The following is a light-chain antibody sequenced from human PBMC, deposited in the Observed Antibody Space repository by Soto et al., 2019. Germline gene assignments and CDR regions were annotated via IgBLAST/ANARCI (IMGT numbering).Light chain of an antibody. CDR2: EVS. J-gene: IGLJ1*01. CDR1: RSDVGGYNY. V-gene: IGLV2-14*01. Sequence: QSVLTQPASVSGSPGQSITISCTGTRSDVGGYNYVSWYQQHPGKAPKLIIYEVSNRPSGVSNRFSGSKSGNTASLTISGLQAEDEADYYCSSYTSPDTLVVFGSGTKVTVL. CDR3: SSYTSPDTLVV.